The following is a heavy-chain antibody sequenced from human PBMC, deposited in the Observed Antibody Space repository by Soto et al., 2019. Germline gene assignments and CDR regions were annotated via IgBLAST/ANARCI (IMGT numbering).Heavy chain of an antibody. Sequence: VGSLRLSCAAPGFTFSRYAIHWVRQAPGKGLEWMAVMSYDGNKKHYADSVKGRFTISRDDSKNTLFLQMSSLRPEDTAIYYCAKDRFFDSYYLDSWGQGTLVTVSS. V-gene: IGHV3-30-3*01. CDR3: AKDRFFDSYYLDS. D-gene: IGHD3-9*01. CDR1: GFTFSRYA. CDR2: MSYDGNKK. J-gene: IGHJ4*02.